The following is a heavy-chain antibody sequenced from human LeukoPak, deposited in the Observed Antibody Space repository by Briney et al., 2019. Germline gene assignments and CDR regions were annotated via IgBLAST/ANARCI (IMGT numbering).Heavy chain of an antibody. D-gene: IGHD2-2*02. J-gene: IGHJ4*02. V-gene: IGHV1-58*02. CDR3: AAESYCSSTSCYN. CDR1: GFTFTSSA. CDR2: IVVGSGNT. Sequence: ASVNVSCKASGFTFTSSAMQWVRQARGQRLEWIGWIVVGSGNTNYAQKFQERATITRDMSTSTAYMELSSLRSEDTAVYYCAAESYCSSTSCYNWGQGTLVTVSS.